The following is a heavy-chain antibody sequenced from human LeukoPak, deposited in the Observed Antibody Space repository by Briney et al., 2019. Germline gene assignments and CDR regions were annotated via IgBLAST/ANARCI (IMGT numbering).Heavy chain of an antibody. V-gene: IGHV4-4*02. Sequence: SGTLSLTCAVSGVSISSSEWWIWVRQPPGQGLEWIGEIHRAGRTRYNPSLKSRVTISMDYSKNQFSLKLTSVTAADTAIYYCGKTDIYFNPIDYWGPGSVVADSS. CDR3: GKTDIYFNPIDY. D-gene: IGHD3-9*01. CDR1: GVSISSSEW. CDR2: IHRAGRT. J-gene: IGHJ4*02.